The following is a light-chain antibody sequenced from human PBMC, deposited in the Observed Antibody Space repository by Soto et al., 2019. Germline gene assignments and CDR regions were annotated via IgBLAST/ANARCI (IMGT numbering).Light chain of an antibody. CDR2: GNI. J-gene: IGLJ3*02. CDR1: SSNIGAGYD. Sequence: QAVVTQPPSVSGAPGQSITISCTGSSSNIGAGYDVHWYQQLPGTAPKLLMYGNINRPSGVPDRFSGSKSDTSASLAVTGLQAEDEADYYGQSYDSGLNNWLFGGGTKLTVL. CDR3: QSYDSGLNNWL. V-gene: IGLV1-40*01.